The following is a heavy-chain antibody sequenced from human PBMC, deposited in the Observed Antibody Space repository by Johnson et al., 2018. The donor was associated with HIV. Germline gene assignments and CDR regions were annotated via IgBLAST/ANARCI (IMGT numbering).Heavy chain of an antibody. V-gene: IGHV3-66*02. CDR1: GFTVSSNY. CDR2: IYSGGST. J-gene: IGHJ3*02. D-gene: IGHD2-21*01. Sequence: QLVESGGGLVQPGGSLRLSCAASGFTVSSNYMSWVRQAPGKGLAWVSLIYSGGSTYYAASASGRFTISRDNSQNPLYLQMNSLRPEDTALYYCARRVALIYSFDIWGQGTRVTVSS. CDR3: ARRVALIYSFDI.